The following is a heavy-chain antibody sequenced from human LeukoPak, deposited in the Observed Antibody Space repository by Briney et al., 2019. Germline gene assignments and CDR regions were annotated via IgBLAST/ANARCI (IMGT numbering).Heavy chain of an antibody. CDR1: GYTFTTYG. J-gene: IGHJ4*02. Sequence: GASVKVSCKASGYTFTTYGISWVRQAPGQGLEWMGWINPNSGGTNYAQKFQGRVTMTRDTSISTAYMELSSLISDDTAVYYCARVLWLVRGAGRSWPPDYWGQGTLVTVSS. CDR3: ARVLWLVRGAGRSWPPDY. V-gene: IGHV1-2*02. CDR2: INPNSGGT. D-gene: IGHD3-10*01.